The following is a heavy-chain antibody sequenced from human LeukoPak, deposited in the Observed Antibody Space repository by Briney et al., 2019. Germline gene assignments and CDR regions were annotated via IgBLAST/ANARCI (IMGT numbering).Heavy chain of an antibody. V-gene: IGHV3-66*01. D-gene: IGHD1-26*01. CDR1: GVTVSSNY. CDR2: LYSDGST. CDR3: VKDLSGSYTFDY. Sequence: GGSLRLSCAASGVTVSSNYMSWVRQAPGKGLEWVSVLYSDGSTYYADSVKGRFTISRDNSKNTLYLQMSSLTAEDTAVYYCVKDLSGSYTFDYWGQGTLVTVSS. J-gene: IGHJ4*02.